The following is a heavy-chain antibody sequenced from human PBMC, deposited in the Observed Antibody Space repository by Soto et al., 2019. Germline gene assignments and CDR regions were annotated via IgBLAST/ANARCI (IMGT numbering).Heavy chain of an antibody. CDR1: GYTFSNYA. CDR3: ARGQDVGSWSLDH. CDR2: NNAATGAT. J-gene: IGHJ5*02. D-gene: IGHD6-13*01. V-gene: IGHV1-3*01. Sequence: GASVKVSCKAFGYTFSNYALHWVRQAPGQRLEWMGCNNAATGATEYSQKFRDRVTITRDTSANTVYMEMNSLRSEDTAVYYCARGQDVGSWSLDHWGQGTLVTVSS.